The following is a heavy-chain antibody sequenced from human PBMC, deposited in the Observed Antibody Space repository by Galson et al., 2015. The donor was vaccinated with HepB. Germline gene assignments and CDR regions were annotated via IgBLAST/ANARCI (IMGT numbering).Heavy chain of an antibody. Sequence: PALVKPTQTLTLTCTFSGFSLSTSGVGVGWIRQPPGKALEWLALIYWDDDKRYSPSLKSRLTITKDTSKNQVVLTMTNMDPVDTATYYCAHSKAVLLWFGELLSTNYYFDYWGQGTLVTVSS. CDR2: IYWDDDK. CDR3: AHSKAVLLWFGELLSTNYYFDY. J-gene: IGHJ4*02. D-gene: IGHD3-10*01. CDR1: GFSLSTSGVG. V-gene: IGHV2-5*02.